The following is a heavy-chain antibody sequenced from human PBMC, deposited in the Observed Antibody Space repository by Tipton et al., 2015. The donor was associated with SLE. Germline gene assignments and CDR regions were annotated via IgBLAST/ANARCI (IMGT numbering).Heavy chain of an antibody. V-gene: IGHV4-34*01. D-gene: IGHD1-1*01. CDR3: ARADLNWNYFDY. CDR1: GGSFRGYY. CDR2: INHSGST. Sequence: TLSLTCAVYGGSFRGYYWSWIRQPPGKGLEWIGEINHSGSTNYNASLKSRVTISVDTSKNQFSLKLSSVTAADTAVYYCARADLNWNYFDYWGQGTLVTVSS. J-gene: IGHJ4*02.